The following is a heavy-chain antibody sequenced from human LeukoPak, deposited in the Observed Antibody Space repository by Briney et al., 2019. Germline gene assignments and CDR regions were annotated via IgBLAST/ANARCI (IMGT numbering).Heavy chain of an antibody. CDR3: TIVDTAMVWEFDY. CDR1: GFTFSTYG. D-gene: IGHD5-18*01. CDR2: ISSRSYT. J-gene: IGHJ4*02. Sequence: GGSLRLSCAASGFTFSTYGMNWVRQAPGKGLEWVSSISSRSYTYYADAVKGRFTISRDNARNSLYLQMNSLRVEDTALYYCTIVDTAMVWEFDYWGQGTLVTVSS. V-gene: IGHV3-21*01.